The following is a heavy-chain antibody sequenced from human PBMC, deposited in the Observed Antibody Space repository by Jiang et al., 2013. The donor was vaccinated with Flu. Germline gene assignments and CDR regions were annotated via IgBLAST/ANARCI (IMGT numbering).Heavy chain of an antibody. Sequence: SQTLSLTCTISGDSVSSNSAAWNWIRQSPSRGLEWLGRTYYRSKWSYNYGLSVKGRITINPDTSKNQFSLQLNSVTPEDTAVYYCARGGADDLHFDYSYYGMDVWGQGTTVTVSS. CDR3: ARGGADDLHFDYSYYGMDV. CDR1: GDSVSSNSAA. CDR2: TYYRSKWSY. D-gene: IGHD1-1*01. J-gene: IGHJ6*02. V-gene: IGHV6-1*01.